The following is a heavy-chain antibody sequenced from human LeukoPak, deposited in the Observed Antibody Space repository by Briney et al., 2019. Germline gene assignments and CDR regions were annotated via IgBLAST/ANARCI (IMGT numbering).Heavy chain of an antibody. J-gene: IGHJ4*02. CDR2: MNPNSGNT. D-gene: IGHD3-9*01. V-gene: IGHV1-8*03. Sequence: GASVKVSCKASGYIFTSYDINWVRQATGQGLEWMGWMNPNSGNTGYAQKFQGRVTITSNTSISTAYMELSRLRSDDTAVYYCARSPHILTGENFDYWGQGTLVTVSS. CDR3: ARSPHILTGENFDY. CDR1: GYIFTSYD.